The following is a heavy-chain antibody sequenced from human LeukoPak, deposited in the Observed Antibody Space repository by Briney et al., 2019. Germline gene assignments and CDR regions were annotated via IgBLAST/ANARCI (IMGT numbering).Heavy chain of an antibody. CDR2: IIPIFGTA. Sequence: SVKVSCKASGGTFSSYAISWVRQAPGQGLEWMGGIIPIFGTANYAQKFQSRVTITADESTSTAYMELSSLRSEDTAVYYCATQPQYCSSTSCYSDYWGQGTLVTVSS. V-gene: IGHV1-69*01. D-gene: IGHD2-2*01. CDR3: ATQPQYCSSTSCYSDY. CDR1: GGTFSSYA. J-gene: IGHJ4*02.